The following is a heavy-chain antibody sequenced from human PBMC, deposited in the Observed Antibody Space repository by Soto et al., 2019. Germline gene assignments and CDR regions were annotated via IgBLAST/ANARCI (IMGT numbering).Heavy chain of an antibody. J-gene: IGHJ3*02. V-gene: IGHV4-59*01. D-gene: IGHD4-17*01. CDR3: ATGEGDYGDYFSDAFDI. CDR1: GGSISSYY. Sequence: SETLSLTCTVSGGSISSYYWSWIRQPPGKGLEWIGYIYYSGSTNYNPSLKSRVTISVDTAYMELSSLRSEDTAVYYCATGEGDYGDYFSDAFDIWGQGTMVTVSS. CDR2: IYYSGST.